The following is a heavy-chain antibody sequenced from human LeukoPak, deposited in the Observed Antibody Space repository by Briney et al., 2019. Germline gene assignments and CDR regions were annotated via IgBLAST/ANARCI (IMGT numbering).Heavy chain of an antibody. CDR2: INTDNGNT. Sequence: ASVTVSCTASGYTFTIYVIGWVRQAPGQGLEWMGWINTDNGNTNYAQNLQGRVTMTTDTSTSTAYMELRSLRSDDTAVYYCARDGFYDHWGQGTLVTVSS. J-gene: IGHJ4*02. D-gene: IGHD2/OR15-2a*01. V-gene: IGHV1-18*01. CDR3: ARDGFYDH. CDR1: GYTFTIYV.